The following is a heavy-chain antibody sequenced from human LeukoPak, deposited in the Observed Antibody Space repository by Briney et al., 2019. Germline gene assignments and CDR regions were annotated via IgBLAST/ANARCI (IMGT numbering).Heavy chain of an antibody. V-gene: IGHV3-21*01. CDR2: ISSSSSYI. Sequence: PGGSLRLSCAASGFTFSSYSMNWVRQAPGKGLEWVSSISSSSSYIYYADSVKGRFTISRDNAKNSLYLQMNSLRAEDTAVYYCARDEVWQQLRLFDPWGQGTLVTVSS. J-gene: IGHJ5*02. CDR1: GFTFSSYS. CDR3: ARDEVWQQLRLFDP. D-gene: IGHD6-13*01.